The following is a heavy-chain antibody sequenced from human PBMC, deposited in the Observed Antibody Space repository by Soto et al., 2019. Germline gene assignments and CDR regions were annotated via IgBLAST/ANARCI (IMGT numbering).Heavy chain of an antibody. CDR2: IWYDGGNK. CDR3: ARSPYQLIFRHRGSGYYFDY. V-gene: IGHV3-33*01. CDR1: GFTFSSHG. J-gene: IGHJ4*02. D-gene: IGHD2-2*01. Sequence: QVQLVESGGGVVQTGRSLRLSCVASGFTFSSHGMHWVRQAPGKGLEYVAVIWYDGGNKYYADSVKGRFTISRDNSKNTLYLQMNSLRAEDTAVYYCARSPYQLIFRHRGSGYYFDYWGQGTLVTVSS.